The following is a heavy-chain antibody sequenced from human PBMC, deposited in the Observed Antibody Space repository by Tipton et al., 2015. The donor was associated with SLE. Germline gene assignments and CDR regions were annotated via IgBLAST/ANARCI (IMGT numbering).Heavy chain of an antibody. CDR3: AKDPYSSSWFYFDY. J-gene: IGHJ4*02. Sequence: SLRLSCTVSGGSISSHYWSWIRQPPGKGLEWVSSISSNSNYIYYADSMKGRFTISRDNAKNSLYLQMNSLRAEDTAVYYCAKDPYSSSWFYFDYWGQGTLVTVSS. CDR2: ISSNSNYI. D-gene: IGHD6-13*01. V-gene: IGHV3-21*04. CDR1: GGSISSHY.